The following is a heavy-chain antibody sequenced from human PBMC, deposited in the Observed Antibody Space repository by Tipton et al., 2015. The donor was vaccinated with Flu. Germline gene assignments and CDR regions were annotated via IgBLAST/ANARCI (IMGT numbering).Heavy chain of an antibody. J-gene: IGHJ5*02. V-gene: IGHV4-59*01. CDR3: ATLQAPPGPPS. Sequence: GSLRLSCTVSGGSFSNYYWNWIRQPPGKGLEWIGYIFYTGDTSYNPSLKSRVTISTETSKNQFSLKLTSVTAADTAVYYCATLQAPPGPPSWGQGTLVTVSS. CDR2: IFYTGDT. D-gene: IGHD6-13*01. CDR1: GGSFSNYY.